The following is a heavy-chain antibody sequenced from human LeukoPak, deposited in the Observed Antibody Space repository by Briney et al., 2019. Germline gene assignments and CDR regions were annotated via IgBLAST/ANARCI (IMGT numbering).Heavy chain of an antibody. CDR1: GFTFSSYS. D-gene: IGHD6-19*01. Sequence: GGSLRLSCAASGFTFSSYSMNWVRQAPGKGLEWVSYISSSSSTIYYADSVKGRFTISRDNAKNSLYLQMNSLRAEDTAVYYCASLLTGYSSGRGDYWGQGTLVTVSS. V-gene: IGHV3-48*04. CDR3: ASLLTGYSSGRGDY. J-gene: IGHJ4*02. CDR2: ISSSSSTI.